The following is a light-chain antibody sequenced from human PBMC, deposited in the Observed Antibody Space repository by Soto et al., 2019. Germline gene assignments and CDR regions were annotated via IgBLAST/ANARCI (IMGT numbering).Light chain of an antibody. J-gene: IGKJ1*01. CDR2: DAP. Sequence: DIQMTQSPSTLSASVGDRVTITCRASQSISSWLAWYKQKPGKAPKLLIYDAPSLKSGVPSRISGSRSETEFTFTISSLQPDDFATYYCQQYNSYSRTFGQGTKVDIK. V-gene: IGKV1-5*01. CDR1: QSISSW. CDR3: QQYNSYSRT.